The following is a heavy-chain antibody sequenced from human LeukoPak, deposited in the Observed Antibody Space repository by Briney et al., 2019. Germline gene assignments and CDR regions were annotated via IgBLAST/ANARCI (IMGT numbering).Heavy chain of an antibody. J-gene: IGHJ4*02. CDR1: GFTFSSYA. CDR2: VSPSGGRT. CDR3: AKVRGVYCSSPACYYYDA. D-gene: IGHD2-2*01. V-gene: IGHV3-23*01. Sequence: GGSLRLSCGASGFTFSSYAMSWVRQTPGRELEWVAGVSPSGGRTIYADSAEGRFTISRDNSNDTVYLQLSSLRAEDSALYYCAKVRGVYCSSPACYYYDAWGQGTPVTVSS.